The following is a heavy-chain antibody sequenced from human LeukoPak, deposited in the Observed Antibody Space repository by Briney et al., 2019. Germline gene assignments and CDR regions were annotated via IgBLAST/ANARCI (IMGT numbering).Heavy chain of an antibody. CDR3: ARPALYCSSTVCPPYMDV. D-gene: IGHD2-2*01. CDR2: IYPGDSDT. J-gene: IGHJ6*03. Sequence: GETLKISCKASGYTFTGDWIGWVRQMPGKGLEWMGIIYPGDSDTKYNAPFQGQVTISADKSISTAYLQWGSLKASDTATYYCARPALYCSSTVCPPYMDVWGKGTTVTVSS. V-gene: IGHV5-51*01. CDR1: GYTFTGDW.